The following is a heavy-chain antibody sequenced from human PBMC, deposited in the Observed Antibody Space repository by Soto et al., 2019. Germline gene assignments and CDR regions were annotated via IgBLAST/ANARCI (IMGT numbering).Heavy chain of an antibody. CDR1: GYTFRNFG. J-gene: IGHJ4*02. V-gene: IGHV1-18*01. CDR3: ARENSYFDY. Sequence: QIRLLQSGAEVKKPGASVKVTCKASGYTFRNFGISWVRQAPGQGLEWMGWISAYNANANYAQKFQGRLTMTADTSTSTAYMELRSLRSDDTGVYYCARENSYFDYWGQGTLVTVSS. CDR2: ISAYNANA.